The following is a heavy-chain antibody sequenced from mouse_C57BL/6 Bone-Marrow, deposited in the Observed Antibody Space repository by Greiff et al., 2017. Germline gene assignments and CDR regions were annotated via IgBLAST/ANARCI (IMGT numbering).Heavy chain of an antibody. CDR1: GYTFTSYG. V-gene: IGHV1-81*01. CDR3: ARWGYGYDVNY. CDR2: IYPRSGNT. Sequence: VQLLQSGAELARPGASVKLSCKASGYTFTSYGISWVKQRTGQGLEWIGEIYPRSGNTYYNEKVKGKATLTADKSSSTAYMQLRSLTSEDSAVYFCARWGYGYDVNYWGQGTTLTVSS. J-gene: IGHJ2*01. D-gene: IGHD2-2*01.